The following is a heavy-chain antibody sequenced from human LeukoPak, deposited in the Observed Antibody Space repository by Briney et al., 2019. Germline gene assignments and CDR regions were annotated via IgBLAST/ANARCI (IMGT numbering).Heavy chain of an antibody. D-gene: IGHD6-13*01. CDR3: TRDTPGIAASVSGC. Sequence: PGGSLRLSCTASGFSVSHNYMNWVRQAPGKGLEWVALIYSGGNTHYADSVKGRFTISRDNSKNTLYLQMSSLRVEDTAVYYCTRDTPGIAASVSGCWGQGTLVTVSS. V-gene: IGHV3-53*01. CDR1: GFSVSHNY. J-gene: IGHJ4*02. CDR2: IYSGGNT.